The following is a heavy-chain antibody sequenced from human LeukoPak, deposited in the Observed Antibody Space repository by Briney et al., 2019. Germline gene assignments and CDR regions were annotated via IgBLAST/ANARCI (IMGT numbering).Heavy chain of an antibody. CDR2: INHSGST. V-gene: IGHV4-39*07. CDR3: ARGLAAHRY. J-gene: IGHJ4*02. D-gene: IGHD6-13*01. CDR1: GGSISSGGYY. Sequence: SETLSLTCTVSGGSISSGGYYWSWIRQPPGKGLEWIGEINHSGSTNYNPSLKSRVTISVDTSKNQFSLKLSSVTAADTAVYYCARGLAAHRYWGQGTLVTVSS.